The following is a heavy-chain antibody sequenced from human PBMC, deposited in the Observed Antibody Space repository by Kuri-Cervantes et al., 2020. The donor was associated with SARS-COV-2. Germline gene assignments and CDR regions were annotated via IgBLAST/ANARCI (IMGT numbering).Heavy chain of an antibody. CDR2: IIPIFGTA. V-gene: IGHV1-69*05. D-gene: IGHD2-2*01. CDR1: GGTFGSYA. Sequence: SVKVTCKASGGTFGSYAISWVRQAPGQGLEWMGGIIPIFGTANYAQKFQGRVTITTDESTSTAYTELSSLRSEDTAVYYCAREGCSSTSCYSAWFDPWGQGNLVTDSS. J-gene: IGHJ5*02. CDR3: AREGCSSTSCYSAWFDP.